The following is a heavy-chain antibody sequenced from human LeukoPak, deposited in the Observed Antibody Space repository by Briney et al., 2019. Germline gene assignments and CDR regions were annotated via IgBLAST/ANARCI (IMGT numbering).Heavy chain of an antibody. Sequence: ASVKVSCKASGYTFTSYYMHWVRQAPGQGLEWMGIINPSGGSTSYAQKFQGRVTMTRDTSTSTVYMELSSLRSEDTAVYYCARGGCSSTSCWAVGYGMDVWGQGTTVTVSS. D-gene: IGHD2-2*01. V-gene: IGHV1-46*01. J-gene: IGHJ6*02. CDR2: INPSGGST. CDR3: ARGGCSSTSCWAVGYGMDV. CDR1: GYTFTSYY.